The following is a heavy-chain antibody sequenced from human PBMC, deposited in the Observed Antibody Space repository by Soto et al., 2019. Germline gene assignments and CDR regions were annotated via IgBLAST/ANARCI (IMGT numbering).Heavy chain of an antibody. CDR2: IIPIFGTA. V-gene: IGHV1-69*12. D-gene: IGHD3-22*01. CDR1: GGTFSSYA. CDR3: ARDQVTMTTGSLAFDI. J-gene: IGHJ3*02. Sequence: QVQLVQSGAEVKKPGSSVKVSCKASGGTFSSYAISWVRQAPGQGLEWMGGIIPIFGTANYAQKFQGRVTITADESTRTAYMELSSLRSEDTAVYYCARDQVTMTTGSLAFDIWGQGTMVTVSS.